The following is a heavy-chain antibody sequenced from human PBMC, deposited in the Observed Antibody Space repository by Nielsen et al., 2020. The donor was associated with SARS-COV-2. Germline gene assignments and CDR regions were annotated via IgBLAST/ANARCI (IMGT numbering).Heavy chain of an antibody. CDR3: ARGSGYGASFDY. CDR2: ISYDGSNK. V-gene: IGHV3-30-3*01. J-gene: IGHJ4*02. Sequence: GGSLRLSCAASGFTFSSYAMHWVRQAPGKGLEWVAVISYDGSNKYYADSVKGRFTISRDNSKNTLYLQMNSLRAEDTAVYYCARGSGYGASFDYWGQGTLATVSS. D-gene: IGHD3-22*01. CDR1: GFTFSSYA.